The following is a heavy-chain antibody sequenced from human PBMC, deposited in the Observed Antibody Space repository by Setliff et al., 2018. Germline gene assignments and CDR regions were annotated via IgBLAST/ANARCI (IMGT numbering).Heavy chain of an antibody. CDR2: ISVYNGNT. CDR3: VREYSGGGLT. Sequence: ASVKVSCKASGYTFTSYGFSWMRQAPGQGLEWMGRISVYNGNTNYGQKYQGRVAMTTDTSTNTVYMELRSLRSDDTAVYFCVREYSGGGLTWGQGTMVTVSS. CDR1: GYTFTSYG. J-gene: IGHJ3*01. V-gene: IGHV1-18*01. D-gene: IGHD1-26*01.